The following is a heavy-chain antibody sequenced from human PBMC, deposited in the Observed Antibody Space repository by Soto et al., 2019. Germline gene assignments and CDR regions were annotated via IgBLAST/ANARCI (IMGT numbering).Heavy chain of an antibody. Sequence: QLQLQESGPGLVKPSETLSLTCTVSGGSISSSSYYWGWIRQPPGKGLEWIGSIYYSGSTYYNPSLKSRVTISVNTSKNQFSLKLSSVTAADTAVYYCARIDAIVGAHSYAFDIWGQGTMVTVSS. J-gene: IGHJ3*02. V-gene: IGHV4-39*01. D-gene: IGHD1-26*01. CDR2: IYYSGST. CDR3: ARIDAIVGAHSYAFDI. CDR1: GGSISSSSYY.